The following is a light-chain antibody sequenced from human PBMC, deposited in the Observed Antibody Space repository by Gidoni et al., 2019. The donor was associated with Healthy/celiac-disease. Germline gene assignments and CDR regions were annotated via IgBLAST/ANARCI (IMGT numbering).Light chain of an antibody. V-gene: IGKV3-11*01. CDR2: DAS. CDR3: QQRSNWPPT. Sequence: EIVLTQSPATLSLSPGERDTLSCRASQSVSSYLAWYQQKPGQAPRLLIYDASNRATGIPARFIGSGSGTDFTLTISSLEPEDFAVYYCQQRSNWPPTFGGGTKVEIK. J-gene: IGKJ4*01. CDR1: QSVSSY.